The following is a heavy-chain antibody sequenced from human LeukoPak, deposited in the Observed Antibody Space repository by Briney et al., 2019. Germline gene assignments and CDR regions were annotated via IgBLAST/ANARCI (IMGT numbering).Heavy chain of an antibody. CDR2: IYYSGST. D-gene: IGHD6-19*01. Sequence: PETLSLTCTVSGGSITSSSYYWGWIRQPPGKGLEWIGSIYYSGSTYYNPSLKSRVTISVDTSKNQFSLKLSSVTAADTAVYYCARQGWLVQFDYWGQGTLVTVSS. CDR1: GGSITSSSYY. CDR3: ARQGWLVQFDY. V-gene: IGHV4-39*01. J-gene: IGHJ4*02.